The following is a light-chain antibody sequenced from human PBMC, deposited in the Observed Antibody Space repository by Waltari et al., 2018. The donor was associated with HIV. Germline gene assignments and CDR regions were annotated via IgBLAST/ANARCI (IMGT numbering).Light chain of an antibody. CDR3: AAWDVSLRGAYV. Sequence: QSVLTQPPSASGAPGQRVTIPCSGARSDIGSNYVYGYPQLPGTATQPLIYRTNQRPAGVPDRFSASKSGTSGSLAIGGLRSEDEADYYCAAWDVSLRGAYVFGTGTKVAVL. CDR2: RTN. V-gene: IGLV1-47*01. CDR1: RSDIGSNY. J-gene: IGLJ1*01.